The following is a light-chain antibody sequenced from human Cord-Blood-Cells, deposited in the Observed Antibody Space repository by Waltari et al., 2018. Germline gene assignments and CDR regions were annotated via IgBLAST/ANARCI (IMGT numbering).Light chain of an antibody. CDR3: QQYNSYPLT. J-gene: IGKJ4*01. Sequence: DIQMTQSRSTLSASVGDRVTITCRASQSLSSWWAWYQQKPGNAPKVLIYKASSLESGVPSRFSGSGSGTEFTLTISSLQPDDFATYFCQQYNSYPLTFGGGTKVEIK. CDR1: QSLSSW. CDR2: KAS. V-gene: IGKV1-5*03.